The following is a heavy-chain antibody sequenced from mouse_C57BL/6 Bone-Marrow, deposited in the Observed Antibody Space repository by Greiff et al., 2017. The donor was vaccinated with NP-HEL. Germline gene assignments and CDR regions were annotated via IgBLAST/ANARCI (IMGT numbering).Heavy chain of an antibody. CDR1: GFNIKDDY. D-gene: IGHD1-1*01. V-gene: IGHV14-4*01. CDR2: IDPENGDT. Sequence: DVKLQESGAELVRPGASVKLSCTASGFNIKDDYMHWVKQRPEQGLEWIGWIDPENGDTEYASKFQGKATITADTSSNTAYLQLSSLTSEDTAVYYCTRITTLGDYWGQGTTLTVSS. J-gene: IGHJ2*01. CDR3: TRITTLGDY.